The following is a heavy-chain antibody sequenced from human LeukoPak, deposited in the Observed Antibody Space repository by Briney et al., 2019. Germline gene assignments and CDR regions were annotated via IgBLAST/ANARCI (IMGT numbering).Heavy chain of an antibody. V-gene: IGHV3-23*01. J-gene: IGHJ4*02. D-gene: IGHD1-7*01. CDR1: GFTFSNSS. CDR3: AKEGKTRNWNYYQAKSVY. Sequence: GRSLRLSCAASGFTFSNSSMTWVRQTPGKGLEWVSAISGSGGSTYYADSVKGRFTISRDNSKNTLSLQMNSLRAEDTAVYYCAKEGKTRNWNYYQAKSVYWGQGTLVTVSS. CDR2: ISGSGGST.